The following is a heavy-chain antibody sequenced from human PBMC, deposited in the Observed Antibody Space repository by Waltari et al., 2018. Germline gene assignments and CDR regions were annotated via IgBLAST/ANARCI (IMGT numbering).Heavy chain of an antibody. CDR3: ARAGDIKAVAGLDY. D-gene: IGHD6-13*01. CDR2: INPNSGGT. J-gene: IGHJ4*02. Sequence: QVQLVQSGAEVKKPGASVKVSCKASGYTLTGYYIHWVRQAPGQGLECMGWINPNSGGTNYAQKFQGRVTMTRDTSINTAYMELSRLRYDDTAVYYCARAGDIKAVAGLDYWGQGTLVTVSS. V-gene: IGHV1-2*02. CDR1: GYTLTGYY.